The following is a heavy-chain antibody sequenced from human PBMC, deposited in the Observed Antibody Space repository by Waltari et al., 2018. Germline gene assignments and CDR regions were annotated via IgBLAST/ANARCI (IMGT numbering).Heavy chain of an antibody. V-gene: IGHV1-2*04. CDR3: ARSGGAVAGLYYYYGMDV. CDR1: GYTFTGYY. J-gene: IGHJ6*02. Sequence: QVQLVQSGAEVKKHGASVKVSCKASGYTFTGYYMHWVRQAPGQGLEWKGWNKPNRGGTNYAKKFQGWVTMTRETCISTAYMELSRLRSDDTAGYYCARSGGAVAGLYYYYGMDVWGQGTTVTVSS. CDR2: NKPNRGGT. D-gene: IGHD6-19*01.